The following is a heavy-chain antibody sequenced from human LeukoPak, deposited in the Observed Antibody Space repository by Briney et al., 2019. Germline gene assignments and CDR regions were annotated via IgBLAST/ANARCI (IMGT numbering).Heavy chain of an antibody. Sequence: SGGSLRLSCAASGFTFSSYEMNWVRQAPGKGLEWVSYISSTGSTIYYADSVKGRFTISRDNAKNSLYLQMNSLRAEDTAVYYCARVVGSSGNYYSLYYFDYWGQGTLVTVSS. CDR3: ARVVGSSGNYYSLYYFDY. D-gene: IGHD3-10*01. J-gene: IGHJ4*02. CDR2: ISSTGSTI. CDR1: GFTFSSYE. V-gene: IGHV3-48*03.